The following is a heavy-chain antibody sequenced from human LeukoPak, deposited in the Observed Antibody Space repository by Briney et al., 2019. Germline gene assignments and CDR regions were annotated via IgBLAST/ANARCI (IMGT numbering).Heavy chain of an antibody. CDR2: ISSSGSAI. CDR3: ARDPYSSSFFDC. D-gene: IGHD6-6*01. Sequence: GGSLRLSCAASGFTFSSYAMTWVRQAPGKGLEWVSHISSSGSAIYYADSVKGRFTISRDNARKSLYLQMSSLRAQDTALYYCARDPYSSSFFDCWGQGTLVTVSS. V-gene: IGHV3-48*03. CDR1: GFTFSSYA. J-gene: IGHJ5*01.